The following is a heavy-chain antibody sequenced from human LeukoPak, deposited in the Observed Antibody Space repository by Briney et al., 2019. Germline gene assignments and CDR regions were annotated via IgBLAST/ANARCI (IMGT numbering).Heavy chain of an antibody. Sequence: PSETLSLTCTVSGYSISSGYYWAWIRQPPGKGLEWIGSIFHTGSTYHNPSLKSRVTISVDTSKNQFSLKLNSVTAADTAVYYCARDHSSSSEDYWGQGTLVTVSS. V-gene: IGHV4-38-2*02. CDR2: IFHTGST. J-gene: IGHJ4*02. D-gene: IGHD6-13*01. CDR1: GYSISSGYY. CDR3: ARDHSSSSEDY.